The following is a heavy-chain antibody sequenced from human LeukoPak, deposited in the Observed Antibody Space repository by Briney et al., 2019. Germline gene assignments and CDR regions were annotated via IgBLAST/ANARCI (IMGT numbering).Heavy chain of an antibody. CDR3: ATSGGWYRFED. D-gene: IGHD3-10*01. Sequence: SETLSLTCTVSGGSISNDYWSWIRQPPGKGLEWIGYIYYGGTTDYNPSLKSRVIISLDTSKNQISLKLSSVTAAGTAVYCCATSGGWYRFEDWRQATLVTVSS. V-gene: IGHV4-59*08. J-gene: IGHJ4*02. CDR1: GGSISNDY. CDR2: IYYGGTT.